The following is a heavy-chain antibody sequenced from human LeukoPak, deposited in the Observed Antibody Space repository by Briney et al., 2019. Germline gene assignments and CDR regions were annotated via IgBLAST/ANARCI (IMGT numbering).Heavy chain of an antibody. J-gene: IGHJ3*02. Sequence: PGGSLRLFCAASGFTFSSYVMTWVRQAPDIGLEWVSTISAGGVTTYYTDSVKGRFTISRDNSKNTLWLQMNSLRAEDTAVYYCAKDGFLLWRGAFDIWGQGTMVTVSS. D-gene: IGHD2-21*01. CDR2: ISAGGVTT. CDR1: GFTFSSYV. V-gene: IGHV3-23*01. CDR3: AKDGFLLWRGAFDI.